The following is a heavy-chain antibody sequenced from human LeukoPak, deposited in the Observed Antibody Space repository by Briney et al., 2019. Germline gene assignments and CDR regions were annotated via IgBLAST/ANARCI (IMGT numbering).Heavy chain of an antibody. J-gene: IGHJ6*03. CDR1: GFTFSPFP. Sequence: GRSLRLSCAASGFTFSPFPMHWVRQAPGKGLQWVAVISNDGTNKYYADSVKGRFTISRDNSKNTLFLQMNSLPTEDTAFYYCARGAGTMVYYIDVWGNGTTVTVSS. V-gene: IGHV3-30*01. D-gene: IGHD1-7*01. CDR2: ISNDGTNK. CDR3: ARGAGTMVYYIDV.